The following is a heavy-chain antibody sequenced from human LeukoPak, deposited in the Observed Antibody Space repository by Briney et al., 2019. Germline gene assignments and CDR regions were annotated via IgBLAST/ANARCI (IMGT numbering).Heavy chain of an antibody. CDR2: ISSSSSYI. CDR3: ARDAIAVAGTVEPENWFDP. Sequence: PGGSLRLSCAASGFTFSSYSMKWVRQAPGKGLEWVSSISSSSSYIYYADSVKGRFTISRDNAKNSLYLQMNSLRAEDTAVYYCARDAIAVAGTVEPENWFDPWGQGTLVTVSS. V-gene: IGHV3-21*01. D-gene: IGHD6-19*01. J-gene: IGHJ5*02. CDR1: GFTFSSYS.